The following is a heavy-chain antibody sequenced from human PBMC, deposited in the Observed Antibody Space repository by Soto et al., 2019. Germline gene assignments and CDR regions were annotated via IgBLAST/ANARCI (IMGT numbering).Heavy chain of an antibody. V-gene: IGHV3-23*01. Sequence: GGSLRLSCAASGFTFSSYAMSWVRQAPGKGLEWVSAISGSGGSTYYADSVKGRFTISRDNSRNTLYLQMNSLRAEDTAVYYCAKGWYSSSSGWFDPWGQGTLVTVSS. CDR3: AKGWYSSSSGWFDP. CDR1: GFTFSSYA. J-gene: IGHJ5*02. D-gene: IGHD6-6*01. CDR2: ISGSGGST.